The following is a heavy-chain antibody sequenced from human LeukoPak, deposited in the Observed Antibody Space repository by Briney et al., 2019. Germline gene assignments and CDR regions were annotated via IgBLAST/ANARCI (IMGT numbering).Heavy chain of an antibody. V-gene: IGHV3-49*04. Sequence: PGRSLRLSCAASGFTFSSYGMHWVRQAPGKGLEWVGFIRNKANGGTADYAASVKGRFTISRDDSKTIAYLQMNSLKTEDTAVYYCSRAYSTGWLGINDYWGQGALVTVSS. CDR2: IRNKANGGTA. CDR1: GFTFSSYG. CDR3: SRAYSTGWLGINDY. D-gene: IGHD6-19*01. J-gene: IGHJ4*02.